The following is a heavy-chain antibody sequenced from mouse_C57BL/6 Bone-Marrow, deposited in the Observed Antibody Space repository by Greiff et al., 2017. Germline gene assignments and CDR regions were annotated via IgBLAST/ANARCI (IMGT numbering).Heavy chain of an antibody. CDR1: GYAFRSSW. D-gene: IGHD1-1*01. CDR2: IYPGDGDT. J-gene: IGHJ2*01. Sequence: VQLQQSGPELVKPGASVKISCKASGYAFRSSWMNWVKQRPGKGLEWIGRIYPGDGDTNYNGKSKGKATLTADQSSSTAYMHLSSLASEDSAVYFCASITTVVATNYWGQGTTLTVSS. V-gene: IGHV1-82*01. CDR3: ASITTVVATNY.